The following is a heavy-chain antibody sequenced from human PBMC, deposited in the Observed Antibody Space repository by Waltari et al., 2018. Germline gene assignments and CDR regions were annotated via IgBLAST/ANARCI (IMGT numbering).Heavy chain of an antibody. D-gene: IGHD3-3*01. CDR3: ASGLIIPGRFLLGY. J-gene: IGHJ4*02. V-gene: IGHV1-24*01. CDR2: SDPEDGEA. Sequence: QVQPEQSGAEVKKPGASVKVSCKVVGYTLTELSRHWVRQAPGKGLEWMGGSDPEDGEAVFGQKFQGRLTLTEDTPANTAYMELTSLTSEDTAVYYCASGLIIPGRFLLGYWGQGTLVTVSA. CDR1: GYTLTELS.